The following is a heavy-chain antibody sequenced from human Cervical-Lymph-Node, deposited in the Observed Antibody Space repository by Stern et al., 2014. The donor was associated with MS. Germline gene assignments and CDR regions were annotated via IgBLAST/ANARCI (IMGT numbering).Heavy chain of an antibody. D-gene: IGHD3-16*02. CDR3: ARAGPYDYIWGNFRHRAFYFDS. CDR2: LYYSGST. J-gene: IGHJ4*02. Sequence: VQLVESGPGLVKPSETLSLMCSVSSGFIGNNYWSWIRQPLGKGLEWIGHLYYSGSTYYNPSLKSRVTISLDTSKNQLSLRLSSVTAADTAVYYCARAGPYDYIWGNFRHRAFYFDSWGQGALVTVSS. CDR1: SGFIGNNY. V-gene: IGHV4-59*01.